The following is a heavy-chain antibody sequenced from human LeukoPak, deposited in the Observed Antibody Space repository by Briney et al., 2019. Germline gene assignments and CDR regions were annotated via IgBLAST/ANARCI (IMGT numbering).Heavy chain of an antibody. CDR3: ARDPDTSYSINHYMDV. J-gene: IGHJ6*03. D-gene: IGHD4-11*01. CDR1: GGSISSYY. V-gene: IGHV4-4*07. CDR2: IYTSGST. Sequence: PSETLSLTCTVSGGSISSYYWSWIRQPAGKGLEWIGRIYTSGSTNYNPSLKSRVTMSVDTSKNQFSLKLSSVTAADTAVYYCARDPDTSYSINHYMDVWGKGTTVTVSS.